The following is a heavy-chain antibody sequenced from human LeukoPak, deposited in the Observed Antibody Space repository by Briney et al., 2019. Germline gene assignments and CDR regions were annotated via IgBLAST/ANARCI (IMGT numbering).Heavy chain of an antibody. J-gene: IGHJ6*02. CDR3: ARGGSGYDSFYYYGMDV. CDR1: SGSFSGSFSGYY. V-gene: IGHV4-34*01. CDR2: INHSGST. Sequence: PSETLSLTCAVYSGSFSGSFSGYYWSWIRQPPGKGLEWIGEINHSGSTNYNPSLKSRVTISVDTSKNQFSLKLSSVTAADTAVYYCARGGSGYDSFYYYGMDVWGQGTTVTVSS. D-gene: IGHD5-12*01.